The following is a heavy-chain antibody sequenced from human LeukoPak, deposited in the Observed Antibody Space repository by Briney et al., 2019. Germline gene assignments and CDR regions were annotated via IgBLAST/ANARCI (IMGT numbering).Heavy chain of an antibody. J-gene: IGHJ3*02. CDR1: GFTFSSYA. V-gene: IGHV4-30-4*08. CDR2: IHYSGST. CDR3: ARAAILDIVVVPAAKAFDI. Sequence: LILSCAASGFTFSSYAMSWIRQPPGKDLERIGYIHYSGSTYYNPSIKSRVTISVDTSKNQFSLKLGSVTAADTAVYYCARAAILDIVVVPAAKAFDIWGQGTMVTVSS. D-gene: IGHD2-2*03.